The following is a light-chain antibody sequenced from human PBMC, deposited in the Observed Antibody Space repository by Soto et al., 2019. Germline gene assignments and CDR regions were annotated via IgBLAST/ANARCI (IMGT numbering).Light chain of an antibody. Sequence: EIVMTQSPDTLSVSPGERATLSCRASQSVSTNLAWYQQKPGQSPRLLIYGASTRATRIPARFSGSGSGTEFTLTISSLQSEDFAVYHCQQYNNWPYTFGQGTKLEIK. CDR1: QSVSTN. J-gene: IGKJ2*01. V-gene: IGKV3-15*01. CDR2: GAS. CDR3: QQYNNWPYT.